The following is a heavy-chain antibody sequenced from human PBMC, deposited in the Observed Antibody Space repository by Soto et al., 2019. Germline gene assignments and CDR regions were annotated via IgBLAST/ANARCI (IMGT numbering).Heavy chain of an antibody. CDR2: IYSDGTT. V-gene: IGHV4-4*07. CDR1: GGSISGYY. J-gene: IGHJ6*02. D-gene: IGHD2-2*01. CDR3: SRVGCSNSKCYTRGMDV. Sequence: SETLSLTCTVSGGSISGYYWSWVRQPAGKGLEWVGRIYSDGTTNYSPALKSRVTMSLDTSKDQFSLHLNSVTAADTAVYYCSRVGCSNSKCYTRGMDVWGQGTTVTVSS.